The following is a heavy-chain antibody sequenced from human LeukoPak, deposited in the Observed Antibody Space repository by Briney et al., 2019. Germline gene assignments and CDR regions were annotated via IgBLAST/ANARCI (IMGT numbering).Heavy chain of an antibody. V-gene: IGHV4-34*01. CDR3: ARCVNYYYDSSGSNDAFDI. CDR1: GGSFSGYY. J-gene: IGHJ3*02. CDR2: INHSGST. D-gene: IGHD3-22*01. Sequence: SETLSLTCAVSGGSFSGYYWSWIRQPPGKGLDWIGEINHSGSTNYNPSLKSRVTISVDTSKNQFSLKLSSVTAADTAVYYCARCVNYYYDSSGSNDAFDIWGQGTMVTVSS.